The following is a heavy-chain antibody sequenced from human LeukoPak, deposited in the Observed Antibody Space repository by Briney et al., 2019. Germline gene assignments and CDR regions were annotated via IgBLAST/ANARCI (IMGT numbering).Heavy chain of an antibody. CDR1: GFSFGGYW. CDR2: INTDGSNT. V-gene: IGHV3-74*01. D-gene: IGHD1-26*01. CDR3: ARGGGYNWFDP. J-gene: IGHJ5*02. Sequence: GGSLRLSCAASGFSFGGYWMHWVRQAPGKGLVWVSLINTDGSNTNYADSVKGRFTISRDNAQNSLCLQMNSLRADDTAVYYCARGGGYNWFDPWGQGTLVTVSS.